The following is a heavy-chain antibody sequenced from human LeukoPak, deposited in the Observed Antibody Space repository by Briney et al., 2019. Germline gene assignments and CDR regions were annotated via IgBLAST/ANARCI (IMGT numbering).Heavy chain of an antibody. Sequence: ASVKVSCKASGYTFTSYYMHWVRQAPGQGLEWMGIINPSGGSTSYAQKFQGRVTMTRDMSTSTVYMELSSLRSEDTAVYYCARDYPHSSGYSLYYYYYMDVWGKGTTVTVSS. CDR2: INPSGGST. J-gene: IGHJ6*03. V-gene: IGHV1-46*01. CDR3: ARDYPHSSGYSLYYYYYMDV. CDR1: GYTFTSYY. D-gene: IGHD3-22*01.